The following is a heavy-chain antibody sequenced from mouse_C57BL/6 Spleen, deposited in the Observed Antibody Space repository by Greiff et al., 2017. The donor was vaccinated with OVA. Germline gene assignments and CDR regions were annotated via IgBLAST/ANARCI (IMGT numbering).Heavy chain of an antibody. Sequence: QVQLQQSGPELVKPGASVKISCKASGYAFSSSWMNWVKQRPGKGLEWIGRIYPGDGDTNYNGKFKGKATLTADKSSSTAYMQLSSLTSEDSAVYVCARGDTAQATEFAYWGQGTLVTVSA. CDR3: ARGDTAQATEFAY. J-gene: IGHJ3*01. CDR2: IYPGDGDT. CDR1: GYAFSSSW. D-gene: IGHD3-2*02. V-gene: IGHV1-82*01.